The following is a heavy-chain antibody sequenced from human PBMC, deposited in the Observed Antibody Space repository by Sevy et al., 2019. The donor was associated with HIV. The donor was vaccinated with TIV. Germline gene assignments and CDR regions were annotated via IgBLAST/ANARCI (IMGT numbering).Heavy chain of an antibody. CDR2: IYYSGST. CDR1: GGSISSYY. V-gene: IGHV4-59*01. Sequence: SETLSLTCTVSGGSISSYYWSWIRQPPGKGLEWIGYIYYSGSTNYNPSLKSRVTISVDTSKNQFSLKLSSVTAADTAVYYCARHESNPDIASDYWGQGTLVTVSS. CDR3: ARHESNPDIASDY. D-gene: IGHD4-4*01. J-gene: IGHJ4*02.